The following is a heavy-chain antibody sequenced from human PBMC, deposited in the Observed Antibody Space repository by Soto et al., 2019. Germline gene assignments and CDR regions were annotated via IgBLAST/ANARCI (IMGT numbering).Heavy chain of an antibody. CDR2: IYYSGST. V-gene: IGHV4-39*01. CDR3: ASCGGSCYSNPDAFDI. D-gene: IGHD2-15*01. Sequence: SETLSLTCTVSGGSISSSSYYWGWIRQPPGKGLEWIGSIYYSGSTYYNPSLKSRVTISVDTSKNQFSLKLSSVTAADTAVYYCASCGGSCYSNPDAFDIWGQGTMVTVSS. CDR1: GGSISSSSYY. J-gene: IGHJ3*02.